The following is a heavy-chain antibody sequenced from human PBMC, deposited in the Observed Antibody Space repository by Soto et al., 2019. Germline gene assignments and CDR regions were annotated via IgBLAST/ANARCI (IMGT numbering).Heavy chain of an antibody. V-gene: IGHV1-69*04. D-gene: IGHD3-10*01. J-gene: IGHJ6*02. CDR3: ARDLGITMVRGATYGMDV. CDR2: IIPILGIA. Sequence: ASVKVSCKASGGTFSSYTISWVRQAPGQGLEWMGRIIPILGIANYAQKFQGRVTITADKSTSTAYMELSSLRSEDTAVYYCARDLGITMVRGATYGMDVWGQGTTVTVSS. CDR1: GGTFSSYT.